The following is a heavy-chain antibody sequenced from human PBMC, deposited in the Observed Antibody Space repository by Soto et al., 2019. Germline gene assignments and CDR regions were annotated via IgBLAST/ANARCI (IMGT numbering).Heavy chain of an antibody. CDR3: VKDRPNYYDSSGYYSDDAFDI. J-gene: IGHJ3*02. D-gene: IGHD3-22*01. Sequence: GGSLRLSCSASGFTFSSYAMHWVRQAPGKGLEYVSAISSNGGSTYYADSVKGRFTISRDNSKNTLYLQMSSLRAEDTAVYYCVKDRPNYYDSSGYYSDDAFDIWGQGTMVTFSS. V-gene: IGHV3-64D*08. CDR2: ISSNGGST. CDR1: GFTFSSYA.